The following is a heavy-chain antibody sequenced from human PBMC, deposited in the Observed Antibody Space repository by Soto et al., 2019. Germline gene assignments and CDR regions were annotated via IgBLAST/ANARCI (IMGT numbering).Heavy chain of an antibody. CDR2: IYYSGST. V-gene: IGHV4-59*08. Sequence: QVQLQESGPGLVKPSETLSLTCTVSGGSISSYYWSWIRQPPGKGLEWIGYIYYSGSTNYNPSLKSRVTISVDTSKNQFSLKPSSVTAADTAVYYCARHHSSGSWSLGYWGQGTLVTVSS. CDR1: GGSISSYY. J-gene: IGHJ4*02. D-gene: IGHD6-6*01. CDR3: ARHHSSGSWSLGY.